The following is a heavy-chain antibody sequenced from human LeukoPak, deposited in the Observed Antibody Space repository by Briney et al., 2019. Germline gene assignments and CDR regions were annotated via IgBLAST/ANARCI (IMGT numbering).Heavy chain of an antibody. V-gene: IGHV1-2*02. CDR3: ARGLVGASQSDY. CDR1: GYTFTGYY. Sequence: ASVKVSCKASGYTFTGYYMHWVRQAPGQGLEWMGWINPNSGGTNYAQKFQGRVIMTRDTSISTAYMELSRLRSDDTAVYYCARGLVGASQSDYWGQGTLVTVSS. J-gene: IGHJ4*02. CDR2: INPNSGGT. D-gene: IGHD1-26*01.